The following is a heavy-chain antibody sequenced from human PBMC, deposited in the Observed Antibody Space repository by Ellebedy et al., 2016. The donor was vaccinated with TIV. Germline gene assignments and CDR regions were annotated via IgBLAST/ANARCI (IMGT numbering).Heavy chain of an antibody. CDR3: AKESAKRLFDFDY. J-gene: IGHJ4*02. Sequence: GGSLRLSXAASGFTFSIYWMHWVRQAPGKGLVWVSHIKSDGGSTIYADSVKGRFTISRDDSQSTLYLQMNSLRVEDTAIYYCAKESAKRLFDFDYWGRGTLVTVSS. CDR2: IKSDGGST. D-gene: IGHD6-25*01. V-gene: IGHV3-74*01. CDR1: GFTFSIYW.